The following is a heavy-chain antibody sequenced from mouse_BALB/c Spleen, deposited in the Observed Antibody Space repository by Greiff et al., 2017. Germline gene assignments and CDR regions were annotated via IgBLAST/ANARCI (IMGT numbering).Heavy chain of an antibody. CDR1: GYAFSSYW. CDR2: IYPGDGDT. V-gene: IGHV1-80*01. Sequence: VQLQQSGAELVRPGSSVKISCKASGYAFSSYWMNWVKQRPGQGLEWIGQIYPGDGDTNYNGKFKGKATLTADKSSSTAYMQLSSLTSEDSAVYFCARNYYGSSPHFDYWGQGTTLTVSS. D-gene: IGHD1-1*01. CDR3: ARNYYGSSPHFDY. J-gene: IGHJ2*01.